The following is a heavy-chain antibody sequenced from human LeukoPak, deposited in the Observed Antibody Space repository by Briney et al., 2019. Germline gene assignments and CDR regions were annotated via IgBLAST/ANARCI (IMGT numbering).Heavy chain of an antibody. D-gene: IGHD6-19*01. CDR1: GFTFSSYG. Sequence: GGSLRLSCAASGFTFSSYGMHWVRQAPGKGLEWVAVISYDGSNKYYADSVKGRFTISRDNSKNTLYLQMNSLRAEDTAVYYCAKRGGYSSGSPFDYWGQGTLVTVSS. J-gene: IGHJ4*02. CDR2: ISYDGSNK. V-gene: IGHV3-30*18. CDR3: AKRGGYSSGSPFDY.